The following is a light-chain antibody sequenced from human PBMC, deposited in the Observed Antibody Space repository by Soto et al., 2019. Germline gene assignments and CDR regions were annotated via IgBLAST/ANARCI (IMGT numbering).Light chain of an antibody. CDR2: KAS. CDR3: QHYNSYSEA. J-gene: IGKJ1*01. V-gene: IGKV1-5*03. CDR1: QTISSW. Sequence: DIQRRQSPSTLSGSVGARVTITCRASQTISSWLAWYQQKPGKAPKLLIYKASTLKSGVPSRFSGSGSGTEFTLTISSLQPDDFATYYCQHYNSYSEAFGQGTKVDIK.